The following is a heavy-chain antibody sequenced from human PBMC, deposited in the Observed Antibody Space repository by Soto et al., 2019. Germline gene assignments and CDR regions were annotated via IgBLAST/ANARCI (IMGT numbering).Heavy chain of an antibody. V-gene: IGHV5-51*01. CDR3: ARRAVTTWGYYYYYGMDV. J-gene: IGHJ6*02. D-gene: IGHD4-17*01. Sequence: ESLKISCKGSGYSFTSYWIGWVRQMPGKGLEWMGIIYPGDSDTRYSPSFQGQVTISADKSISTAYLQWSSLKASDTAMYYCARRAVTTWGYYYYYGMDVWGQGTTVTVS. CDR1: GYSFTSYW. CDR2: IYPGDSDT.